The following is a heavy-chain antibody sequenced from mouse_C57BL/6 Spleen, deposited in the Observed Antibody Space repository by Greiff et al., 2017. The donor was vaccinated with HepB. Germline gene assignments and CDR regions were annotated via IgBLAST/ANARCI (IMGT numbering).Heavy chain of an antibody. CDR1: GYTFTDYN. J-gene: IGHJ3*01. CDR3: ARSIYYDYDEAY. CDR2: INPNNGGT. V-gene: IGHV1-18*01. D-gene: IGHD2-4*01. Sequence: EVKLEESGPELVKPGASVKIPCKASGYTFTDYNMDWVKQSHGKSLEWIGDINPNNGGTIYNQKFKGKATLTVDKSSSTAYMELRSLTSEDTAVYYCARSIYYDYDEAYWGQGTLVTVSA.